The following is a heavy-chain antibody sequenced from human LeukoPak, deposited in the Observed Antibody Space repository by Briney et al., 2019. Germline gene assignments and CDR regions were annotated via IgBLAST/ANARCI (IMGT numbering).Heavy chain of an antibody. CDR3: AREGEYSEGFDP. CDR2: IYYSGST. V-gene: IGHV4-59*01. Sequence: SETLSLTCTVSGGSISSYYWSWIRQPPGKGLEWIGYIYYSGSTNYNPSLKSRVTISVDTSKNQFSLKLSSVTAADTAVYYCAREGEYSEGFDPWGQGTLVTVSS. CDR1: GGSISSYY. J-gene: IGHJ5*02. D-gene: IGHD6-6*01.